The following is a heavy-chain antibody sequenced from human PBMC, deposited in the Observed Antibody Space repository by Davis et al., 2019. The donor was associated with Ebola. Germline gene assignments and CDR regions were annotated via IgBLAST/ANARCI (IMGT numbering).Heavy chain of an antibody. D-gene: IGHD3-3*01. V-gene: IGHV3-73*01. Sequence: GESLKISCAASGFTFSGSAMHWVRQASGKGLEWVGRIRSKANSYATAYAASVKGRFTISRDNSKNTLYLQMSSLRAEDTAVYYCVKGVLFLEWLEPYYFDYWGQGTLVTVSS. CDR1: GFTFSGSA. J-gene: IGHJ4*02. CDR2: IRSKANSYAT. CDR3: VKGVLFLEWLEPYYFDY.